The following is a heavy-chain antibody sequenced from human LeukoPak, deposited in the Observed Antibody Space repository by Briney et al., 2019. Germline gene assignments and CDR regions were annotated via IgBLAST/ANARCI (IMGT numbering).Heavy chain of an antibody. CDR3: ARDYDFWSGYTEHDAFDI. CDR1: GFTVSSNY. CDR2: ISSSSSYI. V-gene: IGHV3-21*01. D-gene: IGHD3-3*01. Sequence: GGSLRLSCAASGFTVSSNYMSWVRQAPGKGLEWVSSISSSSSYIYYADSVKGRFTISRDNAKNSLYLQMNSLRAEDTAVYYCARDYDFWSGYTEHDAFDIWGQGTMVTVSS. J-gene: IGHJ3*02.